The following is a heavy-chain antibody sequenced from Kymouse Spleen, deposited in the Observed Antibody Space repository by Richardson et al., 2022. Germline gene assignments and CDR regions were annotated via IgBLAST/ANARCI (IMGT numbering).Heavy chain of an antibody. J-gene: IGHJ6*02. CDR2: INHSGST. CDR1: GGSFSGYY. D-gene: IGHD1-26*01. Sequence: QVQLQQWGAGLLKPSETLSLTCAVYGGSFSGYYWSWIRQPPGKGLEWIGEINHSGSTNYNPSLKSRVTISVDTSKNQFSLKLSSVTAADTAVYYCARGLYSGSYPNYYYYGMDVWGQGTTVTVSS. CDR3: ARGLYSGSYPNYYYYGMDV. V-gene: IGHV4-34*01.